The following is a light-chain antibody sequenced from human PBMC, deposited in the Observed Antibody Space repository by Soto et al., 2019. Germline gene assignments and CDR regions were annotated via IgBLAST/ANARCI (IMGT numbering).Light chain of an antibody. V-gene: IGKV3-15*01. J-gene: IGKJ1*01. Sequence: EIVMTQSPATLYVSPGERATLSCRASQNININLVWFQQKPGQAPRLLIYGASTRATGIPTRFSGSGSGTEFTRTISSLQSEDFAVYYCQQYKNWPRTFGQGTKVEVK. CDR3: QQYKNWPRT. CDR1: QNININ. CDR2: GAS.